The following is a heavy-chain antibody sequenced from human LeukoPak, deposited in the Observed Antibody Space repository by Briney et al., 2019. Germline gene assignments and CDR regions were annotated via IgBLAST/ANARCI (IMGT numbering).Heavy chain of an antibody. CDR1: GDSISGYY. Sequence: SETLSLTCTVSGDSISGYYWSWIRQPPGKGLEWIAYLFYSGSTDYNPSVESRVTISVDTSKNQFSLKLRSVTAADTAVYYCATVAVIRGVTYFDYWGQGTLVTVSS. CDR3: ATVAVIRGVTYFDY. D-gene: IGHD3-10*01. CDR2: LFYSGST. V-gene: IGHV4-59*01. J-gene: IGHJ4*02.